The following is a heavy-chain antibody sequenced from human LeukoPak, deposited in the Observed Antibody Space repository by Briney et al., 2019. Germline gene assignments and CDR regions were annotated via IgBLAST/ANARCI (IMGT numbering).Heavy chain of an antibody. CDR2: IRYDGSNK. Sequence: GGSLRLSCVESGFTFSYYGMHWVRQAPGKGLEWVAFIRYDGSNKYYADSLKGRFTISRDNSKNTLYLQMNSLRAEDTAVYYCARDPNREEMPYNYYYYYYMDVWGKGTTVTVSS. J-gene: IGHJ6*03. CDR1: GFTFSYYG. D-gene: IGHD5-24*01. V-gene: IGHV3-30*02. CDR3: ARDPNREEMPYNYYYYYYMDV.